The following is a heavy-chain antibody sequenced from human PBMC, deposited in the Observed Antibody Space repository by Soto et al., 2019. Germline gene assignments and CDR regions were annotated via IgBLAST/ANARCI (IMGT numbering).Heavy chain of an antibody. V-gene: IGHV5-51*01. CDR1: GYRFSTYW. CDR3: ARLGGIVDTGTWIQ. CDR2: IYPGDSDT. J-gene: IGHJ4*02. D-gene: IGHD1-26*01. Sequence: GESLKISCKASGYRFSTYWIGWVRQRPGKGPEWMAIIYPGDSDTRENPSFQGQVTISADKSSNTVHLQWRSLKASDTAIYYCARLGGIVDTGTWIQWGRGTPVTV.